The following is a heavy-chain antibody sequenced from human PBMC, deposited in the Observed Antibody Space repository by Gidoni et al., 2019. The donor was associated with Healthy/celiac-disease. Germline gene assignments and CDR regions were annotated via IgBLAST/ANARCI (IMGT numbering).Heavy chain of an antibody. V-gene: IGHV3-9*01. D-gene: IGHD6-19*01. CDR2: ISWNSGSI. Sequence: EVQLVESGGGLVQPGRSLRLSCAASGFTFDDYAMHWVRQAPGKGLEWVSGISWNSGSIGYADSVKGRFTISRDNAKNSLYLQMNSLRAEDTALYYCAKGETEAGIGVDYWGQGTLVTVSS. CDR1: GFTFDDYA. CDR3: AKGETEAGIGVDY. J-gene: IGHJ4*02.